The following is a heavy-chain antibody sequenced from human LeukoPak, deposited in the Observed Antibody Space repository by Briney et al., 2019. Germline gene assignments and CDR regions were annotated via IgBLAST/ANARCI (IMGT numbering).Heavy chain of an antibody. CDR2: ISWNSGSI. Sequence: GGSLRLSCAASGFTFDDYAMHWVRQAPGKGLEWVSGISWNSGSIGYADSVKGRFTISRDNAKNSLYLQMNSLRAEDTAVYYCAKSVGWGGYDAVDIWGQGTMVTVSS. J-gene: IGHJ3*02. CDR1: GFTFDDYA. V-gene: IGHV3-9*01. CDR3: AKSVGWGGYDAVDI. D-gene: IGHD3-16*01.